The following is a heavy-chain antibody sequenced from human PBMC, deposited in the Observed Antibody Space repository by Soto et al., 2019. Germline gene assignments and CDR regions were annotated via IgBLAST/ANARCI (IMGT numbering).Heavy chain of an antibody. CDR3: AKDCSGASFGLYI. J-gene: IGHJ4*02. CDR1: GYTFGKYG. Sequence: QVQLVQSGTEVKKPGASVKVSCKASGYTFGKYGISWVRQAPGQGLERVEWISVYHRNTVHAQKFRGRVNMTTDAAPSPAYMALGSLKSVDSKIYYCAKDCSGASFGLYIWGQGTLVTLSS. D-gene: IGHD2-15*01. V-gene: IGHV1-18*01. CDR2: ISVYHRNT.